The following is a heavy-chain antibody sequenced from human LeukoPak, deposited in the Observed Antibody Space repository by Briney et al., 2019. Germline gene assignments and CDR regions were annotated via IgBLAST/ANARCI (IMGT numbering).Heavy chain of an antibody. Sequence: SETLSLTCTVSGGSISSSNSYWGWIRQPPGKGLEWIGSLDYSGTTYYNPSLKSRVTISIETYKSQFSLKLSSVTAADTAVYYCARDRNGVGATVTWGQGTLVTVSS. CDR2: LDYSGTT. J-gene: IGHJ5*02. CDR3: ARDRNGVGATVT. D-gene: IGHD1-26*01. V-gene: IGHV4-39*02. CDR1: GGSISSSNSY.